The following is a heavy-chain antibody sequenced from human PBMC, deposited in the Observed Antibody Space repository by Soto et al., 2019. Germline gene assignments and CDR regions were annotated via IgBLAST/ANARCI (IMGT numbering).Heavy chain of an antibody. D-gene: IGHD3-9*01. CDR3: TASHVLLYFEWLSNLGY. CDR1: GFTFSNAW. CDR2: LKSKTDGGTT. J-gene: IGHJ4*02. Sequence: EVQLVESGGGLVKPGGSLRLSCTASGFTFSNAWMNWVLQAPGKGLEWVGRLKSKTDGGTTDYAAPVIGRFTISRAYSKNTLYLQMKSVKAEDTALYCCTASHVLLYFEWLSNLGYWGQGPLVTVSS. V-gene: IGHV3-15*07.